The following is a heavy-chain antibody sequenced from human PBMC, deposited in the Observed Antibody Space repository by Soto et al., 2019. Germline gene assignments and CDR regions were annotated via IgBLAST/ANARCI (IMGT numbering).Heavy chain of an antibody. J-gene: IGHJ5*02. CDR1: GGSISSSSYF. CDR2: IYYSGST. CDR3: ARERHPHGYTWFGEADP. Sequence: QLQLQESGPGLVKPSETLSLTCTVSGGSISSSSYFWGWIRQPPGKGLEWIGSIYYSGSTYYNPSLKSRVTISVDTSKNQFSLKLSSVTAADTAVYYCARERHPHGYTWFGEADPWGQGTLVTVSS. D-gene: IGHD3-10*01. V-gene: IGHV4-39*02.